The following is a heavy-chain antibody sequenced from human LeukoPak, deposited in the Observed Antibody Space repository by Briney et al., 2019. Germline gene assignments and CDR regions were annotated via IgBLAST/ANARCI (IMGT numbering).Heavy chain of an antibody. Sequence: GGSLRLSCAASGFTFRTYGMNWVRQAPGKGLEWISYINSNSDTVHYSNSVEGRFTISRDNSKNTLYLQMNSLRAEDTAVYYCAKEYYYDGSATMGAFDIWGQGTMVTVSS. CDR1: GFTFRTYG. CDR3: AKEYYYDGSATMGAFDI. J-gene: IGHJ3*02. D-gene: IGHD3-22*01. CDR2: INSNSDTV. V-gene: IGHV3-48*01.